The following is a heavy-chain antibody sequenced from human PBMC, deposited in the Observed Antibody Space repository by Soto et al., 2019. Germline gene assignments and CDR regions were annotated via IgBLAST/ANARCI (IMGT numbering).Heavy chain of an antibody. CDR3: ARQKSPEGWFDP. Sequence: VEMLESGGGLVQPGGSLRLSCAASAISFNTYGVTWVRQAPGKGLEWVSTVTVTGGSTYYADSVKGRFTISRDRSNYTVSLLLNSLRVEDTAIYYCARQKSPEGWFDPWGQGTLVTVSS. CDR1: AISFNTYG. V-gene: IGHV3-23*01. CDR2: VTVTGGST. J-gene: IGHJ5*02.